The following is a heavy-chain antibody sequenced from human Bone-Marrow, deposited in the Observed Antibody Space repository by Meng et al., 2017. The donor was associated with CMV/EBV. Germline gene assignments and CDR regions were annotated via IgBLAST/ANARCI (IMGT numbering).Heavy chain of an antibody. CDR1: AGSTSSSSYY. Sequence: GSLSLSCTVAAGSTSSSSYYWGWIRQPPWKGLEWIGSTYYSGSTYYNPSLKSRVTISVDTSKNQFSLKLSSVTAADTAVYQCARDPAYCGGDCSPDAFDSWGQGTMVTVSS. J-gene: IGHJ3*02. CDR2: TYYSGST. D-gene: IGHD2-21*01. V-gene: IGHV4-39*07. CDR3: ARDPAYCGGDCSPDAFDS.